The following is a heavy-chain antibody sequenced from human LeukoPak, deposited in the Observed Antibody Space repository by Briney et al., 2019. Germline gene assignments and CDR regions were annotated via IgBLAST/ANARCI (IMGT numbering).Heavy chain of an antibody. Sequence: GGSLRLSCAASGFTFSSYAMHWVRQAPGKGLEWVAVISYDGSNKYYADSVKGRFTISRDNSKNTLYLQMNSLRAEDTAVYYCARLCEVTMIVVVFGIWGQRTMVTVSS. J-gene: IGHJ3*02. CDR1: GFTFSSYA. CDR3: ARLCEVTMIVVVFGI. V-gene: IGHV3-30-3*01. D-gene: IGHD3-22*01. CDR2: ISYDGSNK.